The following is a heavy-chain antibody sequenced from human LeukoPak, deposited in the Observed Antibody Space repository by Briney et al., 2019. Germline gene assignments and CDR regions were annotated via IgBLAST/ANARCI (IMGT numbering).Heavy chain of an antibody. Sequence: GGSLRLSCSASGFSLSDYGMSWVRQAPGKGLEWVSYITMNSVRFYADSVKGRFTISRDNSKNTLYLQMNSLRAEDTAVYYCALTGYCSSTSCFFDYWGQGTLVTVSS. CDR2: ITMNSVR. D-gene: IGHD2-2*01. CDR3: ALTGYCSSTSCFFDY. CDR1: GFSLSDYG. V-gene: IGHV3-23*01. J-gene: IGHJ4*02.